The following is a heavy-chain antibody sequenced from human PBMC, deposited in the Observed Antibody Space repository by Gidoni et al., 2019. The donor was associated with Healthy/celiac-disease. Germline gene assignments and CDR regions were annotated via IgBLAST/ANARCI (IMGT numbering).Heavy chain of an antibody. CDR2: INAGNGNT. CDR1: GYTFTCYA. Sequence: QVQLVQSGAEVKTPGASGKVSCKASGYTFTCYAMHWVRQAPGQRLEWMGWINAGNGNTKYSQKFQGRVTITRDTSASTAYMELSSLRSEDTAVYYCARDAPIYGDYDRSDAFDIWGQGTMVTVSS. J-gene: IGHJ3*02. D-gene: IGHD4-17*01. CDR3: ARDAPIYGDYDRSDAFDI. V-gene: IGHV1-3*01.